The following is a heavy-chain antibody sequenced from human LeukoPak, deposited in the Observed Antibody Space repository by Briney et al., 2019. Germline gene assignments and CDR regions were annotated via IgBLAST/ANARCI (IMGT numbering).Heavy chain of an antibody. J-gene: IGHJ4*02. CDR1: GVSISSSNSY. D-gene: IGHD3-10*01. Sequence: SETLSLTCTVSGVSISSSNSYWGWIRQPPGKGLEWIGSIYYSGNTYYNASLKSQVSISIDTSKNQFSLKLSSVTAADTAVYYCARRVRGHYYGSGSYYNGAPFDYWGQGTLVTVSS. CDR2: IYYSGNT. V-gene: IGHV4-39*01. CDR3: ARRVRGHYYGSGSYYNGAPFDY.